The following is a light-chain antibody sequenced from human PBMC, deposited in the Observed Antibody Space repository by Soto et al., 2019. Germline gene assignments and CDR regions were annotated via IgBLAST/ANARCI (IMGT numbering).Light chain of an antibody. CDR3: AAWDDSLKGVV. J-gene: IGLJ2*01. V-gene: IGLV1-44*01. CDR2: NNN. Sequence: QSVLTQPPSASGTPGQRVTVSCSGSSSNIGGNTVNWYQQLPGTAPKLLLYNNNQRPSGVPDRFSGSKYGTSASLAISGLQSEDEDDYYCAAWDDSLKGVVFGGGTKLTVL. CDR1: SSNIGGNT.